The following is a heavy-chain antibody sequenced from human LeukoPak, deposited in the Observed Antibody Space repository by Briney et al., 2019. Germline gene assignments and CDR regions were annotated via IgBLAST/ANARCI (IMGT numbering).Heavy chain of an antibody. D-gene: IGHD6-19*01. J-gene: IGHJ4*02. Sequence: PSETLSLTCTVSGYSISSGYYWGWIRQPPGKGLEWIGSIYHSGSTYYNPPLKSRVTISVDTSKNQFSLKLSSVTAADTAVYYCARVGGYSSGFPFDYWGQGTLVTVSS. CDR3: ARVGGYSSGFPFDY. CDR1: GYSISSGYY. CDR2: IYHSGST. V-gene: IGHV4-38-2*02.